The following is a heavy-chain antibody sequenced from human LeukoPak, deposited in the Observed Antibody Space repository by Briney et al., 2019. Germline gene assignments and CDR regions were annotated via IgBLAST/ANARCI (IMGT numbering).Heavy chain of an antibody. CDR1: GFTVSSNY. J-gene: IGHJ4*02. CDR2: IYSGGST. Sequence: GGSLRLSCAASGFTVSSNYMSWVRQAPGKGLEWVSVIYSGGSTYYADSVKGRFTISRDNSKNTLYLQMNSLRAEDTAVYYCARVRTGIAVAGDYYFDYWGQGTLVTVSS. D-gene: IGHD6-19*01. V-gene: IGHV3-66*01. CDR3: ARVRTGIAVAGDYYFDY.